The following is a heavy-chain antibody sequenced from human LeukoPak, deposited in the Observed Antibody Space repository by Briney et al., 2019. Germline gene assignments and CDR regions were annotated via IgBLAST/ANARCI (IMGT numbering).Heavy chain of an antibody. CDR3: ARAVGPFDY. Sequence: PGGSLRLSCAASGFTFSTYGMHWVRQAPGKGLEWVAVIWYDGSNKYYGASVKGRFTISRDNSENTLYLQMNSLRAEDTAVYYCARAVGPFDYWGQGTLVTVSS. D-gene: IGHD4-23*01. CDR1: GFTFSTYG. CDR2: IWYDGSNK. J-gene: IGHJ4*02. V-gene: IGHV3-33*01.